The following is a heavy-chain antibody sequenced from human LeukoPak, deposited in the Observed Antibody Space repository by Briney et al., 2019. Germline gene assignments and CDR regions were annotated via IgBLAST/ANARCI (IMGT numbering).Heavy chain of an antibody. D-gene: IGHD3-22*01. CDR2: ISAYNGNT. CDR1: GYTFTSYG. J-gene: IGHJ3*02. CDR3: ARQTRTYYYDSSGYPDAFDI. Sequence: GASVKVSCKASGYTFTSYGISWVRQAPGQGLEWMGWISAYNGNTNYAQKLQGRVTMTTDTSTSTAYMELRSLRSDDTAVYYCARQTRTYYYDSSGYPDAFDIWGQGTMVTVSS. V-gene: IGHV1-18*01.